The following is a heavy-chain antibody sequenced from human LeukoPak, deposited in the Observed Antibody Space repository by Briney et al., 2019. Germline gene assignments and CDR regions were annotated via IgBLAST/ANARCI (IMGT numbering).Heavy chain of an antibody. V-gene: IGHV3-11*04. Sequence: GGSLRLSCAASGFTFRDYYMAWIRQAPGEGLEWVSHISSSVTTVYYADSVRGRFTLSRDNAKNSVSLQMNSLRAEDTAVYYCARDKRKGIVGSTKSYFDYWGQGTLVTV. CDR1: GFTFRDYY. J-gene: IGHJ4*02. D-gene: IGHD1-26*01. CDR3: ARDKRKGIVGSTKSYFDY. CDR2: ISSSVTTV.